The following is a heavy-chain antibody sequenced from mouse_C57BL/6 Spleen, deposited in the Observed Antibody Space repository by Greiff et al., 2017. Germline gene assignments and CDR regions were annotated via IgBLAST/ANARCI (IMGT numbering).Heavy chain of an antibody. CDR2: INPSTGGT. Sequence: VQLQQSGPELVKPGASVKISCKASGYSFTGYYMNWVKQSPEKSLEWIGEINPSTGGTTYNQKFKAKATLTVDKSSSTAYMQLKSLTSEDSAVYYCARKDYDYFDYSGQGTTLTVSS. V-gene: IGHV1-42*01. D-gene: IGHD2-4*01. J-gene: IGHJ2*01. CDR1: GYSFTGYY. CDR3: ARKDYDYFDY.